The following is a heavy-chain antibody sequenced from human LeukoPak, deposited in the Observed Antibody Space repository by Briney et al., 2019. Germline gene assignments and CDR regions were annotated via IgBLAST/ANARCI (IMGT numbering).Heavy chain of an antibody. CDR3: ARPVFGIAAAGHPNWFDP. D-gene: IGHD6-13*01. V-gene: IGHV1-2*02. CDR1: GYTFTGYY. Sequence: GASVKVSCKASGYTFTGYYMHWVRQAPGQGLEWMGWINPNSGGTNYAQKFQGRVTMTRDTSISTAYMERSRLRSDDTAVYYCARPVFGIAAAGHPNWFDPWGQGTLVNVSS. CDR2: INPNSGGT. J-gene: IGHJ5*02.